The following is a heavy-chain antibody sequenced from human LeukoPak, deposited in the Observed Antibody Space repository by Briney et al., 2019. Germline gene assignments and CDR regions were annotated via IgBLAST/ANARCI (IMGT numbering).Heavy chain of an antibody. CDR2: IRSKDHGGTT. CDR1: GFTFSSYW. CDR3: TRDPHYYHGNPHDF. V-gene: IGHV3-49*03. J-gene: IGHJ4*02. D-gene: IGHD4-23*01. Sequence: PGGSLRLSCAASGFTFSSYWMSWFRQAPGKGLEWLSFIRSKDHGGTTEYAASVKGRFTISRDDSNSIAYLQMNSLIIEDTAVYFCTRDPHYYHGNPHDFWGQGTRVTVSS.